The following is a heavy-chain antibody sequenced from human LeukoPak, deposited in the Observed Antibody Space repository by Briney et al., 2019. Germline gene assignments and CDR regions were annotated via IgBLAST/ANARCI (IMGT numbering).Heavy chain of an antibody. CDR1: GYTFTGYY. CDR3: ARGEEASLEEVTIFGVVIPYDY. V-gene: IGHV1-2*02. Sequence: ASVKVSCKASGYTFTGYYMHWVRQAPGQGLEWMGWINPNSGGTNYAQKFQGRVTMTRDTSISTAYMELSRLRSGDTAVYYCARGEEASLEEVTIFGVVIPYDYWGQGTLVTVSS. J-gene: IGHJ4*02. CDR2: INPNSGGT. D-gene: IGHD3-3*01.